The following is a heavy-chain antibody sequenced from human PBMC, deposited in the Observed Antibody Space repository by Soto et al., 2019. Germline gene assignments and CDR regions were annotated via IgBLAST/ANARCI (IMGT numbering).Heavy chain of an antibody. Sequence: GGSLRLSCAASGFTFSSYWMSWVRQAPGKGLEWVANIKQDGSEKYYVDSVKGRFTISRDNAKNSLYLQMNSLRAEDTAVYYCARHPGEHNYYYYYYMDVWGKGTTVTVSS. J-gene: IGHJ6*03. CDR2: IKQDGSEK. D-gene: IGHD7-27*01. CDR3: ARHPGEHNYYYYYYMDV. CDR1: GFTFSSYW. V-gene: IGHV3-7*03.